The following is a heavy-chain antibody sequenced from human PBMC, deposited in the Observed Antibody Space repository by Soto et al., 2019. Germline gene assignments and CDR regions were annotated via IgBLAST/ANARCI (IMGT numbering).Heavy chain of an antibody. CDR3: ARDQEDYDSSGYYPTFDY. V-gene: IGHV1-18*01. J-gene: IGHJ4*02. D-gene: IGHD3-22*01. CDR1: GYTFTSYG. Sequence: ASVKVSCKASGYTFTSYGISWVRQAPGQGLEWMGWISAYNGNTNYAQKLQGRDTMTTDTSTSTAYMELRSLRSDDTAVYYCARDQEDYDSSGYYPTFDYWGQGTLVTVSS. CDR2: ISAYNGNT.